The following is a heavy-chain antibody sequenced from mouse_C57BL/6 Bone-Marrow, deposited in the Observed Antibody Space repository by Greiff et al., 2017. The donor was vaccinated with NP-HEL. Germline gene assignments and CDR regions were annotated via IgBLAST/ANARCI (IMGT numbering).Heavy chain of an antibody. CDR3: ARSGLITTVVASYFDY. J-gene: IGHJ2*01. V-gene: IGHV14-3*01. D-gene: IGHD1-1*01. Sequence: DVQLQESVAELVRPGASVKLSCTASGFNIKNTYMHWVKQRPEQGLEWIGRIDPANGNTKYAPKFQGKATITADTSSNTAYLQLSSLTSEDTAIYYCARSGLITTVVASYFDYWGQGTTLTVSS. CDR1: GFNIKNTY. CDR2: IDPANGNT.